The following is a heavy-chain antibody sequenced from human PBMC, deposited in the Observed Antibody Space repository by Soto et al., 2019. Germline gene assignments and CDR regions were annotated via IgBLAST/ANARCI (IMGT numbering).Heavy chain of an antibody. V-gene: IGHV1-69*01. CDR2: IIPVFGIV. CDR1: GGTPSNSA. J-gene: IGHJ6*02. D-gene: IGHD6-19*01. Sequence: QVQLVQSGAEVKKPGSSVRVSCKASGGTPSNSAFSWVRQGPGQGLEWMGGIIPVFGIVKYAQNLEGRVMITADESKNSAYMELSSLSYEDRAVYYCESCRIVVVGSRAYSGMDVWGQGTTVTVSS. CDR3: ESCRIVVVGSRAYSGMDV.